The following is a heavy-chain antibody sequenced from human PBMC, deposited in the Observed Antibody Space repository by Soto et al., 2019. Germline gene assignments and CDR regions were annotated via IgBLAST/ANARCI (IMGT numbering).Heavy chain of an antibody. CDR1: GVPFNNYD. J-gene: IGHJ6*02. V-gene: IGHV3-13*01. CDR2: FGSAGDI. CDR3: ARGGPNWDYYFYGMDV. D-gene: IGHD3-16*01. Sequence: AGGSLRLSCAASGVPFNNYDMLWVRQAPGKGLEWVSTFGSAGDIYYSDSVKGRFTISRDNARNSLYLQMNSLRAADTAVYYCARGGPNWDYYFYGMDVWGQGTTVTVSS.